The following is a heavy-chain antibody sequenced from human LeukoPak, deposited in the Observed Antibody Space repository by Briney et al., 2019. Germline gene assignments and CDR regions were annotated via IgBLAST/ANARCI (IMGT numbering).Heavy chain of an antibody. CDR2: IYYSGST. CDR1: GGSMSPYH. J-gene: IGHJ4*02. V-gene: IGHV4-59*08. CDR3: ARAVSGRFDY. D-gene: IGHD6-19*01. Sequence: SETLSLTCTVPGGSMSPYHWGWIRQPPGKGLEWTGYIYYSGSTNYNPSLNSRVTISVDTSKNQFSLRLSSVTAADTAIYYCARAVSGRFDYWGQGTLVTISS.